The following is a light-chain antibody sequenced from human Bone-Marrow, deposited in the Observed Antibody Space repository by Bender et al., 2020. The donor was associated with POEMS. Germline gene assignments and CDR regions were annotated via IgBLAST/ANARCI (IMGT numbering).Light chain of an antibody. Sequence: QSVLTQPPSVSGAPGQRVTISCTGSDSNIGASYDVHWYQQLPGAAPKLLIFANNNRPSGVPDRFSGSKSGSSGSLAITGLQTEDEADYYCQSYDSSLSAHVVFGGGTKVTVL. CDR2: ANN. V-gene: IGLV1-40*01. CDR1: DSNIGASYD. J-gene: IGLJ2*01. CDR3: QSYDSSLSAHVV.